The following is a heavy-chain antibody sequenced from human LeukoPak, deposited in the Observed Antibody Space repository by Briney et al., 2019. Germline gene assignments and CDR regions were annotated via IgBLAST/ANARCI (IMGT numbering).Heavy chain of an antibody. CDR1: GFTFNSYA. CDR3: ANHRPTPYSIGCYDY. Sequence: GGSLRLSCAASGFTFNSYAMSWVRQAPGKGLEWVSTITSGGTTYHADSMKGRFTISRDISKNTLYLQMNSLRADDTAVYFCANHRPTPYSIGCYDYWGPGTLVTVSS. V-gene: IGHV3-23*01. CDR2: ITSGGTT. D-gene: IGHD6-19*01. J-gene: IGHJ4*02.